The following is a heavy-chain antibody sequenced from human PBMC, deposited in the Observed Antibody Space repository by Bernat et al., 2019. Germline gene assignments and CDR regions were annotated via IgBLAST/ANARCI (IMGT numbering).Heavy chain of an antibody. Sequence: QVQLQESGPGLVKPSETLSLTCTVSGGSISSSSYYWGWIRQPPGKGLEWIGSIYYSGSTYYNPSLKSRVTISVDTSKNQFSLKLSSVTAADPAVYYCARTNGVYDAFDIWGQGTMVTVSS. V-gene: IGHV4-39*01. CDR2: IYYSGST. D-gene: IGHD4-17*01. CDR1: GGSISSSSYY. J-gene: IGHJ3*02. CDR3: ARTNGVYDAFDI.